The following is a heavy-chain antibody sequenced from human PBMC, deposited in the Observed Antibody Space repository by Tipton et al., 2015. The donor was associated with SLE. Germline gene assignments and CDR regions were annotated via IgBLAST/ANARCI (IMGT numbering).Heavy chain of an antibody. J-gene: IGHJ3*02. Sequence: SLRLSCAASGFTFSSYGMHWVRQAPGKGLEWVAFIRYDGSNKYYAESGKGRFTISRDNSKNTLYLQMNSLRAKDTAVYYCAKDIAAADDAFDIWGQGTMVTVSS. V-gene: IGHV3-30*02. D-gene: IGHD6-13*01. CDR2: IRYDGSNK. CDR3: AKDIAAADDAFDI. CDR1: GFTFSSYG.